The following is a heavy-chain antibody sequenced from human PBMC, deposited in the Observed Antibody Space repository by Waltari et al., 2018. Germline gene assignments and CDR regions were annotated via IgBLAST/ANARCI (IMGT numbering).Heavy chain of an antibody. V-gene: IGHV3-23*01. Sequence: EVQLLESGGGLVQPGGSLRLSCATSGFTFSSYAMSWVRQAPGKGLEWVSAISGSGGSTYYADSVKGRFTISRDKSKNTLYLQMNSLRAEDTAVYYCAKDLGSSSSFSHYYYYGMDVWGQGTTVTVSS. J-gene: IGHJ6*02. CDR3: AKDLGSSSSFSHYYYYGMDV. D-gene: IGHD6-6*01. CDR2: ISGSGGST. CDR1: GFTFSSYA.